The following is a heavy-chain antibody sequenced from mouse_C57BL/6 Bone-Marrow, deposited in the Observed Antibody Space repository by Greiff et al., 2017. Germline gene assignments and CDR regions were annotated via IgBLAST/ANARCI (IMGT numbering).Heavy chain of an antibody. CDR3: ARYDYDVAWFAY. D-gene: IGHD2-4*01. CDR1: GYTFTSYW. J-gene: IGHJ3*01. V-gene: IGHV1-64*01. Sequence: VQLQQPGAKLVKPGASVKLSCKASGYTFTSYWMHWVKQRPGQGLEWIGMIHPNSGSTNYNEKFKSKATLTVDKSSSTAYMQLSRLTSEDSAVYYWARYDYDVAWFAYWGQGTLVTVSA. CDR2: IHPNSGST.